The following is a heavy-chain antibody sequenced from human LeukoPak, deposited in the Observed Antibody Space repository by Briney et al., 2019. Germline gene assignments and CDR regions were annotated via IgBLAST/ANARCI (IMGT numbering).Heavy chain of an antibody. V-gene: IGHV1-2*02. CDR1: GYTFTGYY. Sequence: ASVKVSCKASGYTFTGYYMHWVRQAPGQGLEWMGWINPNSGGTNYAQKFQGRVTMTRDTSISTAYMELSRLRSDDTAVYYCARDSAPLLRYPDYWGQGTLVTVSS. D-gene: IGHD3-9*01. CDR3: ARDSAPLLRYPDY. CDR2: INPNSGGT. J-gene: IGHJ4*02.